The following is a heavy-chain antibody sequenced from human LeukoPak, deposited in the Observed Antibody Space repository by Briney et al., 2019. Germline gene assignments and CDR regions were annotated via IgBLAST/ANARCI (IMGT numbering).Heavy chain of an antibody. CDR2: ISGSGGST. V-gene: IGHV3-23*01. Sequence: GGSLRLSCAASGFTFSSYAMSWVRQAPGKGLEWVSAISGSGGSTYYADSVKGRFTISKDNSKNTLYLQMNSLRAEDTAVYYCAKDDGYSSSPTSFWGQGTLVTVSS. CDR3: AKDDGYSSSPTSF. D-gene: IGHD6-6*01. J-gene: IGHJ4*02. CDR1: GFTFSSYA.